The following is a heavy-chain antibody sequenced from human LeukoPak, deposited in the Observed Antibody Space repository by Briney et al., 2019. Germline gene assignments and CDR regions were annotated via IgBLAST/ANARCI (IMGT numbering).Heavy chain of an antibody. CDR3: ARDPGTTGSDAFDI. D-gene: IGHD1-1*01. CDR1: GYTFTGYY. CDR2: INPNSGGT. J-gene: IGHJ3*02. V-gene: IGHV1-2*02. Sequence: GASVKVSCKASGYTFTGYYMHWVRQAPGQGLEWMGWINPNSGGTNYAQKFQGRVTMTRDTSISTAYMELSRLRPDDTAVYYCARDPGTTGSDAFDIWGQGTMVTVSS.